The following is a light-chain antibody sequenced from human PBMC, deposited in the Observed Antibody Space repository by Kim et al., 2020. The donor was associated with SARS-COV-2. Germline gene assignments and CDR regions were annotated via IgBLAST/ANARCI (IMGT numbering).Light chain of an antibody. CDR1: QSILYNSNNKNY. CDR2: WAS. CDR3: QQYYSTPYT. V-gene: IGKV4-1*01. J-gene: IGKJ2*01. Sequence: RSTINCKSSQSILYNSNNKNYLTWYQQKPGQPPKLLIYWASTRELGVPDRFSGSGSGTDFTLTINNLQAEDVAVYFCQQYYSTPYTFGQGTKLET.